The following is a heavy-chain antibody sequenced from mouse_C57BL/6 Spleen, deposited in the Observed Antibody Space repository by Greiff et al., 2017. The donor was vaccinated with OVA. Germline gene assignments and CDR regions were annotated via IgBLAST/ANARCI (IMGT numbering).Heavy chain of an antibody. J-gene: IGHJ2*01. CDR1: GFTFSSYA. Sequence: EVNVVESGGGLVKPGGSLKLSCAASGFTFSSYAMSWVRQTPEKRLEWVATISDGGSYTYYPDNVKGRFTISRDNAKNNLYLQMSHLKSEDTAMYYCARDRRGHFDYWGQGTTLTVSS. D-gene: IGHD3-3*01. CDR2: ISDGGSYT. V-gene: IGHV5-4*01. CDR3: ARDRRGHFDY.